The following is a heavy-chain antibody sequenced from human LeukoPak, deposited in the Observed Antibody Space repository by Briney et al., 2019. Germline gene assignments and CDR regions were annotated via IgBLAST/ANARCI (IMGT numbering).Heavy chain of an antibody. D-gene: IGHD3-9*01. V-gene: IGHV3-53*01. Sequence: GGSLRLSCAASGFTVSSNYMSWVRQAPGKGLEWVSVIYSGGSTYYADSVKGRFTISRDNSKNTLYLQMNSLRAEDTAVYYCARGGTYYDILTGYYFEHAFDIWGQGTMVTVSS. CDR2: IYSGGST. CDR3: ARGGTYYDILTGYYFEHAFDI. J-gene: IGHJ3*02. CDR1: GFTVSSNY.